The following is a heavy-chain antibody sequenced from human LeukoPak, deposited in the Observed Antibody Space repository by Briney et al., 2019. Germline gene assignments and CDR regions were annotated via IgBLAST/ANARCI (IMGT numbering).Heavy chain of an antibody. D-gene: IGHD3-22*01. Sequence: GGSLRLSCAASGFTFSSYSMNWVRQAPGKGLEWVSSISSSGSYIYYADSVQGRFTISRDNSKNSLFLQMNSLRAEDTAVYYCARGLYPDYYVSSGSSPPEHWGQGTLVTVSS. J-gene: IGHJ1*01. CDR2: ISSSGSYI. CDR3: ARGLYPDYYVSSGSSPPEH. CDR1: GFTFSSYS. V-gene: IGHV3-21*01.